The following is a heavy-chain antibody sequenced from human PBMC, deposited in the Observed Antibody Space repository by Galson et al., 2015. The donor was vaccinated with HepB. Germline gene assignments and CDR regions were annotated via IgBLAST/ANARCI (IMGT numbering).Heavy chain of an antibody. J-gene: IGHJ4*02. Sequence: SLRLSCAASGFAFSSYGMHWVRQAPGKGLEWLAVILYDGSNKYYADSVKGRLIISRDNSKNTLYLQMNSLRAEDTAVYYCATELIRSLEWPTDYWGQGTLVTVSS. D-gene: IGHD3-3*01. CDR2: ILYDGSNK. CDR1: GFAFSSYG. CDR3: ATELIRSLEWPTDY. V-gene: IGHV3-30*03.